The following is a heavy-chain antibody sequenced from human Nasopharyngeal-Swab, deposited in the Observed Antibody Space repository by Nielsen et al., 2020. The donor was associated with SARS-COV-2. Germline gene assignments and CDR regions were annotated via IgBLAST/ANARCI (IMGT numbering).Heavy chain of an antibody. CDR2: INPSGGST. V-gene: IGHV1-46*01. CDR1: GYTLTELS. D-gene: IGHD3-22*01. J-gene: IGHJ4*02. CDR3: ARIRAFDPRHYYDSSPDFDY. Sequence: ASVKVSCKVSGYTLTELSMHWVRQAPGQGLEWMGIINPSGGSTTYAQKFQGRVTMTRDTSTSTVYMELRSLRSDDTAVYYCARIRAFDPRHYYDSSPDFDYWGQGTLVTVSS.